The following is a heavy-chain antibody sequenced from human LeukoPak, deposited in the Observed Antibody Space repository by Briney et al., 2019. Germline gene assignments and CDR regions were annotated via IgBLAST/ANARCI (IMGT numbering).Heavy chain of an antibody. CDR2: ISWNSGSI. Sequence: GGSLRLSCAASGFTFDDYAMHWVRQAPGKGLEWVSGISWNSGSIGYADSVKGRFTISRDNAKNSLYLQMNSLRAEDTAVYYCARDHYDFWSGYFDRGGVGDYWGQGTLVTVSS. J-gene: IGHJ4*02. CDR3: ARDHYDFWSGYFDRGGVGDY. V-gene: IGHV3-9*01. CDR1: GFTFDDYA. D-gene: IGHD3-3*01.